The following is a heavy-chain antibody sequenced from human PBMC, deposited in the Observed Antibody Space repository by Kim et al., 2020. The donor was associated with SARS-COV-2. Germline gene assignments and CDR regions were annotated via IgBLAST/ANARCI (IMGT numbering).Heavy chain of an antibody. CDR2: T. CDR3: ARLSYCFDY. J-gene: IGHJ4*02. V-gene: IGHV4-59*01. D-gene: IGHD3-16*02. Sequence: THSTPSRKNRVTIAVDTSMNQFSLKLGSVTAADTAVYYCARLSYCFDYWGQGTLVAVSS.